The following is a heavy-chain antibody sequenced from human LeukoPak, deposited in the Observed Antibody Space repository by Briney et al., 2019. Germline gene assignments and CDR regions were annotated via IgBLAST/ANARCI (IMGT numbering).Heavy chain of an antibody. D-gene: IGHD3-3*01. J-gene: IGHJ3*02. CDR1: GGSFSGYY. CDR3: ARERLVTIFGVVILGAFDI. CDR2: INHSGST. V-gene: IGHV4-34*01. Sequence: SETLSLTCAVYGGSFSGYYWSWIRQPPGKGLEWIGEINHSGSTNYNPSLKSRVTISLDTSKNQFSLKLSSVTAADTAVYYCARERLVTIFGVVILGAFDIWGQGTMVTVSS.